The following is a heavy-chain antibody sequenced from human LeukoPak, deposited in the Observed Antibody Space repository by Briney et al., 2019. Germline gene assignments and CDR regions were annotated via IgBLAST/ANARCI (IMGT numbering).Heavy chain of an antibody. V-gene: IGHV3-23*01. J-gene: IGHJ4*02. Sequence: GGSLRLSCVGSGFSFSSFAMSWVRQAPGKGLEWVSTISGGGSYTYFADSVKGRFTVSRDDSKSMHFLQMNSLRPEDTALYFCATRITVSAGYYLDSWGRGTLVTVSS. CDR3: ATRITVSAGYYLDS. D-gene: IGHD6-19*01. CDR1: GFSFSSFA. CDR2: ISGGGSYT.